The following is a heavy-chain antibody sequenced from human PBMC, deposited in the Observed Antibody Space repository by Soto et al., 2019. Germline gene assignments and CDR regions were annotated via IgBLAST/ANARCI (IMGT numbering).Heavy chain of an antibody. CDR1: GGSISSGDYY. J-gene: IGHJ4*02. CDR3: ASSDSPPGHRPFDY. CDR2: IYYSGST. D-gene: IGHD2-21*01. V-gene: IGHV4-30-4*01. Sequence: TSETLSLTCTVSGGSISSGDYYWSWIRQPPGKGLEWIGYIYYSGSTYYNPSLKSRVTISVDTSKNQFSLKLSSVTAADTAVYYCASSDSPPGHRPFDYWGQGTLVTVSS.